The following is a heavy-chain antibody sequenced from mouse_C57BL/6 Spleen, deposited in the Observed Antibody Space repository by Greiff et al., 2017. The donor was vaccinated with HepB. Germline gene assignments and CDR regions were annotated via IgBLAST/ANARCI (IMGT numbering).Heavy chain of an antibody. CDR3: ARGTTVGFAY. D-gene: IGHD1-1*01. CDR1: GYSITSGYD. V-gene: IGHV3-1*01. CDR2: ISYSGST. Sequence: EVKLVESGPGMVKPSQSLSLTCTVTGYSITSGYDWHWIRHFPGNKLEWMGYISYSGSTNYNPSLKSRISITHDTSKNHFFLKLNSVTTEDTATYYCARGTTVGFAYWGQGTLVTVSA. J-gene: IGHJ3*01.